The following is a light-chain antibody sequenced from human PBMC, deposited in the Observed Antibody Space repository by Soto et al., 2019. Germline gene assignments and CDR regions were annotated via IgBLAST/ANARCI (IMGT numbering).Light chain of an antibody. J-gene: IGLJ1*01. CDR1: SSNIGSNT. Sequence: QSVLTQPPSASGAPGQRVTISCSGSSSNIGSNTVNWYQQLPGTAPKLLIYKNNQRPSGVPDRFSGSKSVTSASLAISGLQSEDGADYYCAAWVDSLNGYVFGTGTKLTVL. V-gene: IGLV1-44*01. CDR3: AAWVDSLNGYV. CDR2: KNN.